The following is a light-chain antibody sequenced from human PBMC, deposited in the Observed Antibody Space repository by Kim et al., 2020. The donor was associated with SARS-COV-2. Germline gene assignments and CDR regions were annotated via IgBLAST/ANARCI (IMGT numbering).Light chain of an antibody. Sequence: SPGERATLSCGASQSVNTNVFSYYQHKPGQAPRLLFGRTSRRAAVIARMFSSSWCGTDFTITISRLEPDYFAVYYWHQYGRSPQTFGQGTKVDIK. J-gene: IGKJ1*01. CDR1: QSVNTNV. CDR2: RTS. CDR3: HQYGRSPQT. V-gene: IGKV3-20*01.